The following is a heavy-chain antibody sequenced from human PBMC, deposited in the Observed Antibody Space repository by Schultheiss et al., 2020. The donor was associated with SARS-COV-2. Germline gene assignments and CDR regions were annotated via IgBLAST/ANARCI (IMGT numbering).Heavy chain of an antibody. CDR1: GYTFTSYD. V-gene: IGHV1-8*01. Sequence: GGSLRLSCKASGYTFTSYDINWVRQATGQGLEWMGWMNPNSGNTGYAQKFQGRVTMTRDTSTSTVYMEVSRLRSEDTAVYYCARVRSSSWDGPYYYGMDVWGQGTTVTVSS. J-gene: IGHJ6*02. CDR3: ARVRSSSWDGPYYYGMDV. CDR2: MNPNSGNT. D-gene: IGHD6-13*01.